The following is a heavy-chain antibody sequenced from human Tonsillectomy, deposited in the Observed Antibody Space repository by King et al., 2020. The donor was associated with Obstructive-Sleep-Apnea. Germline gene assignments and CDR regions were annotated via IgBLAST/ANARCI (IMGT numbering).Heavy chain of an antibody. Sequence: VQLVESGGGVVQPGRSLRLSCAASGFTFSSYGMHWVRQAPGKGLEWVAVISYDGSNKYYADSVKGRFTISRDNSKNTLYLQMNSLRAEDTAVYYCAKVDYYGSGGYYNFMPGGYWGQGTLVTVSS. D-gene: IGHD3-10*01. V-gene: IGHV3-30*18. J-gene: IGHJ4*02. CDR2: ISYDGSNK. CDR1: GFTFSSYG. CDR3: AKVDYYGSGGYYNFMPGGY.